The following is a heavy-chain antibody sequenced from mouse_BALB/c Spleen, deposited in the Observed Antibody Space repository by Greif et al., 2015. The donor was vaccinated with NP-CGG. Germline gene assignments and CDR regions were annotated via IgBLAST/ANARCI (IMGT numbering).Heavy chain of an antibody. D-gene: IGHD4-1*01. CDR3: AREGGNWDWFAY. J-gene: IGHJ3*01. Sequence: EVKLMESGGGLVQPGGSLKLSCAASGFTFSSYGTSWVRQTPDKRLELVATINSNGGSTYYPDSVKGRFTISRDNAKNTLYLQMSSLKSEDTAMYYCAREGGNWDWFAYWGQGTLVTVSA. CDR1: GFTFSSYG. CDR2: INSNGGST. V-gene: IGHV5-6-3*01.